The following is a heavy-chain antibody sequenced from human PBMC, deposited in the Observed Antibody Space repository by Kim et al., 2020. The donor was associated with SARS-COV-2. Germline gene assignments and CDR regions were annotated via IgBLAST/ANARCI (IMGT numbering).Heavy chain of an antibody. CDR1: GFTFTSSA. Sequence: SVKVSCKASGFTFTSSAMQWVRQARGQRLEWIGWIVVGSGNTNYAQKFQERVTITRDMSTSTAYMELSSLRSEDTAVYYCGRVPLGYSSGPDYWGQGTLVTVSS. D-gene: IGHD3-10*01. J-gene: IGHJ4*02. CDR3: GRVPLGYSSGPDY. V-gene: IGHV1-58*02. CDR2: IVVGSGNT.